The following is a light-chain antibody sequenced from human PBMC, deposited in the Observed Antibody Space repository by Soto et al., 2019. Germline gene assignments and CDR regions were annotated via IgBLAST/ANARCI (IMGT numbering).Light chain of an antibody. V-gene: IGKV1-9*01. J-gene: IGKJ4*01. CDR3: QQINSSPLT. CDR2: AAS. CDR1: QGISSF. Sequence: DIQLTQSPSFLSASVGDRVTITCRASQGISSFLAWYQQKPGKAPNLLIYAASILQTGVPSRFSGSGSGTDITLTSGSLQPEDFATDYGQQINSSPLTFGGGTKVELK.